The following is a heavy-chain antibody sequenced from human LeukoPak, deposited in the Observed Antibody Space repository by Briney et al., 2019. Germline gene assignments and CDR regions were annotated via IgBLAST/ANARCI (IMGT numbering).Heavy chain of an antibody. J-gene: IGHJ4*02. V-gene: IGHV4-31*03. CDR3: ARARVGLYSSSPFDY. CDR1: GGSISSGGYY. Sequence: SQTLSLTCTVSGGSISSGGYYWSWIRQHPGKGLEWIGYIYYSGSTYYNPSLTSRVTISVDTSKNQFSLKLSSVTAADTAVYYCARARVGLYSSSPFDYWGQGTLVNVSS. D-gene: IGHD6-13*01. CDR2: IYYSGST.